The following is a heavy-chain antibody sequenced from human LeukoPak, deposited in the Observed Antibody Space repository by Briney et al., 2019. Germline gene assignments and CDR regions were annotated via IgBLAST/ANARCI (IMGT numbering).Heavy chain of an antibody. V-gene: IGHV3-21*01. CDR2: ISSSSSYI. D-gene: IGHD2-2*01. CDR3: ARDLPGVVVVPGDY. CDR1: GFTFSSYS. J-gene: IGHJ4*02. Sequence: GGSLRLSCAASGFTFSSYSMNWVRQAPGKGLEWVSSISSSSSYIYYADSVKGRFTISRDNAKNSLYLQMSSLRAEDTAVYYCARDLPGVVVVPGDYWGQGTLVTVSS.